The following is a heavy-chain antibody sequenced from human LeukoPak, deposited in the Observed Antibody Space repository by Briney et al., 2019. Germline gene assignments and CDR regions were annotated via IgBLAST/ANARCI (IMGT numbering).Heavy chain of an antibody. CDR2: IYPGDSDT. V-gene: IGHV5-51*01. CDR3: ARNTMVRGAVNWFDP. CDR1: GDSFTSYW. J-gene: IGHJ5*02. D-gene: IGHD3-10*01. Sequence: GESLKISCKGSGDSFTSYWIGWVRQLPAKGLEGRGIIYPGDSDTRYSPSFQGQVTISADKSISTAYLQWSSLKASDTAMYYCARNTMVRGAVNWFDPWGQGTLVTVSS.